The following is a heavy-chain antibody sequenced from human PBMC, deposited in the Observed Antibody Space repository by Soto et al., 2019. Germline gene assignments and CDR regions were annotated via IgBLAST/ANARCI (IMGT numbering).Heavy chain of an antibody. CDR1: GDSVGSGFYY. CDR2: IYYSGST. CDR3: ARPRGHTSGVFGS. D-gene: IGHD3-3*01. Sequence: SETLSLTCSVSGDSVGSGFYYWTWIRQSPVKGLEWIGNIYYSGSTEYNPSLTSRVTISFDMSKNQLSLTLTSVTAADSAVYFCARPRGHTSGVFGSWGQGTTVTVSS. J-gene: IGHJ6*02. V-gene: IGHV4-61*01.